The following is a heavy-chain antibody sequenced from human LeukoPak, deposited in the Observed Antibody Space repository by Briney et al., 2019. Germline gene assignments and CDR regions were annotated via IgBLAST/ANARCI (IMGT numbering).Heavy chain of an antibody. CDR1: GYTFTGYY. V-gene: IGHV1-2*02. J-gene: IGHJ5*02. CDR3: ARGVGGAASP. Sequence: ASVKVSCKASGYTFTGYYMHWVRQAPGQGLEWMGWINPNSGGTDYAQKFQGRVIMTRDTSISTAYMGLSRLRSDDTAVYYCARGVGGAASPWGQGTLVTVSS. CDR2: INPNSGGT. D-gene: IGHD2-2*01.